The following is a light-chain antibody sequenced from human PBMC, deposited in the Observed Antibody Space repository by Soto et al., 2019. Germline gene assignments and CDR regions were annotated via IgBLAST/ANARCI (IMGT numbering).Light chain of an antibody. CDR1: QGVGDD. CDR2: AAS. CDR3: LQDHDYPHT. J-gene: IGKJ1*01. V-gene: IGKV1-6*01. Sequence: AIQMTQSPSSLSASVGDRVTITCRASQGVGDDLGWYQQRPGKAPKVLIYAASTLQSGVPSRFSGSGSGTFVTLPIRSLQPDDSAPYYCLQDHDYPHTFGQGTKVEIK.